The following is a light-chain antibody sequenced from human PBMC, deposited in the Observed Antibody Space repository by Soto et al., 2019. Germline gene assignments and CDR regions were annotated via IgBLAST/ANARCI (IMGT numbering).Light chain of an antibody. J-gene: IGKJ4*01. CDR3: QRHGTSLPLT. Sequence: EIVLTQSPGTLSLSPGDRATLSCRASQSVSSNYLAWYQQKPGQAPRLLIYGASSRATGIPDRFSGSGSGTDFTLTISRLEPEDFAVYYCQRHGTSLPLTFGGGTKVDI. V-gene: IGKV3-20*01. CDR2: GAS. CDR1: QSVSSNY.